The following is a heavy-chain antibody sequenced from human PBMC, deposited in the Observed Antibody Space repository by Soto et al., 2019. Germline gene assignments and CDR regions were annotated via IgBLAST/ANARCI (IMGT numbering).Heavy chain of an antibody. J-gene: IGHJ4*02. CDR1: GGTFSSNA. D-gene: IGHD3-9*01. Sequence: QVQLVQSGAEVKKPGSSVKVSCKASGGTFSSNAISWVRQAPGQGLEWMGGIIPIYASPNYAPNFQGRVTVTADKSTSTAYLELSRLKVADSAIYYCAVTVTGSRSPLAHWGRGTLVIVSS. CDR3: AVTVTGSRSPLAH. CDR2: IIPIYASP. V-gene: IGHV1-69*06.